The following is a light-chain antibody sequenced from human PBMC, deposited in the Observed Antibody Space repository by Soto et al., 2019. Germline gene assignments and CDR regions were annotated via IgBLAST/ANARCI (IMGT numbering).Light chain of an antibody. CDR2: GAS. V-gene: IGKV3-15*01. CDR1: QGLNRN. Sequence: ETVLTQSPATLSVSPGETATLSCTTSQGLNRNLAWYQQKLGQAPRVLIYGASTRAAGIPARFSVSGSGTEFILTISSLQSEDFAVYYCHEYNTWPWTFGQGTKVDIK. CDR3: HEYNTWPWT. J-gene: IGKJ1*01.